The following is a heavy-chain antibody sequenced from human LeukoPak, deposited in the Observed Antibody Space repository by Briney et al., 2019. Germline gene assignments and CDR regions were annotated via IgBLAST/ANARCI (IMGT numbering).Heavy chain of an antibody. CDR1: GGSFNNYA. CDR3: AKGLAYYDSSGYYPSFDY. V-gene: IGHV1-69*04. Sequence: SVKVSCKASGGSFNNYAISWVRQAPGQGLEWMGRIIPIFGIANSAQKFQGRVTITADKSTNTAYMELSSLRSEDTAVYYCAKGLAYYDSSGYYPSFDYWGQGTLVTVSS. D-gene: IGHD3-22*01. J-gene: IGHJ4*02. CDR2: IIPIFGIA.